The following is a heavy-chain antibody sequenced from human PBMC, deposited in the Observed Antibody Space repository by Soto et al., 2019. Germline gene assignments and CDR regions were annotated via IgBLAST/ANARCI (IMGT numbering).Heavy chain of an antibody. V-gene: IGHV1-2*04. Sequence: ASVKVSCKASGYTFTGYYMHWVRQAPGQGLEWMGWINPNSGGTNYAQKFQGWVTMTRDTSIRTAYMELSRLRSDDTAVYYCAILSHGSGSSFKFDYWGQGTLVTVSS. D-gene: IGHD3-10*01. CDR3: AILSHGSGSSFKFDY. CDR2: INPNSGGT. J-gene: IGHJ4*02. CDR1: GYTFTGYY.